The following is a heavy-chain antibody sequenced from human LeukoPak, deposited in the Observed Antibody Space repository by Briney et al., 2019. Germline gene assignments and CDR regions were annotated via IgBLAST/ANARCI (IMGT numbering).Heavy chain of an antibody. CDR1: GYTFTGYY. D-gene: IGHD3-22*01. CDR2: INPNSGGT. J-gene: IGHJ3*02. Sequence: ASVKVSCKASGYTFTGYYMHWVRQAPGQGLGWMGWINPNSGGTNYAQKFQGRVTMTRDTSISTAYMELSRLRSDDTAVYYCARDTAGGDSSGYWAFDIWGQGTMVTVSS. CDR3: ARDTAGGDSSGYWAFDI. V-gene: IGHV1-2*02.